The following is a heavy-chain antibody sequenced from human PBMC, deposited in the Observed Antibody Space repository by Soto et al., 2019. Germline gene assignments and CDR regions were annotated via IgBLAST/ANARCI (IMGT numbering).Heavy chain of an antibody. CDR3: ARNQGIFGVVIIPDAFDY. V-gene: IGHV3-48*01. CDR2: ISSSSSTI. CDR1: GFTFSSYS. J-gene: IGHJ4*02. Sequence: EVQLVESGGGLVQPGGSLRLSCAASGFTFSSYSMNWVRQAPGKGLEWVSYISSSSSTIYYADFVKGRFTISRDNAKNSLYLQMNSLRAEDTAVYYCARNQGIFGVVIIPDAFDYWGQGTLVTVSS. D-gene: IGHD3-3*01.